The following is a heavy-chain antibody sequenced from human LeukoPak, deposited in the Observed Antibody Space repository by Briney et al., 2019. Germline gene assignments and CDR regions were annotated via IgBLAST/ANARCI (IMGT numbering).Heavy chain of an antibody. CDR1: GGSFSGYY. D-gene: IGHD6-19*01. J-gene: IGHJ4*02. Sequence: SETLSLTCAVYGGSFSGYYWSWIRQPPGKGLEWIGEINHSGSTNYNPSLKSRVTISVDTSKNQFSLKLSSVTAADTAVYYCARARYSGIAVAGNYWGQGTLVTVSS. V-gene: IGHV4-34*01. CDR2: INHSGST. CDR3: ARARYSGIAVAGNY.